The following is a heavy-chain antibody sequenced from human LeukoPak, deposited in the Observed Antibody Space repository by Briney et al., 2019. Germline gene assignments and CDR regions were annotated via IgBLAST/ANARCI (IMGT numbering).Heavy chain of an antibody. CDR3: VRSTAVLPFYN. CDR2: INPGGSST. CDR1: GFTPWGYC. D-gene: IGHD6-6*01. V-gene: IGHV3-74*01. Sequence: GSLRLFSSAAGFTPWGYCMNCGRQGPGKGLVWVSRINPGGSSTNDSAFVKGRFTISRDNAKNTLNLQMNSLRAEDTAVYYCVRSTAVLPFYNRVQGIPVTVSS. J-gene: IGHJ4*02.